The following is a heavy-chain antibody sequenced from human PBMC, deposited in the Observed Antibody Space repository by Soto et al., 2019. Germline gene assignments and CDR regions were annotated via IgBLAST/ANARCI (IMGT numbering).Heavy chain of an antibody. V-gene: IGHV4-30-4*01. J-gene: IGHJ6*02. CDR2: IYYSGST. CDR3: ARDRKLLWFGEFLYYYGMDV. Sequence: PSETLSLTCTVSGGSISSGDYYWSWIRQPPGKGLEWIGYIYYSGSTYYNPSLKSRVTISVDTSNNQFSLKLSSVTAADTAVYYCARDRKLLWFGEFLYYYGMDVWGQGTTVTVSS. D-gene: IGHD3-10*01. CDR1: GGSISSGDYY.